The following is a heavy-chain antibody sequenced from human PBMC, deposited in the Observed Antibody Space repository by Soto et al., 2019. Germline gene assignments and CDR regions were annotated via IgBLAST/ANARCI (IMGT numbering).Heavy chain of an antibody. V-gene: IGHV4-59*01. D-gene: IGHD3-3*01. CDR3: ARGVEGVYYDFWSGYYLRWFDP. J-gene: IGHJ5*02. CDR1: GGSISSYY. CDR2: IYYSGGT. Sequence: TSETLSLTSTVSGGSISSYYWSWIRQPPGKGLEWIGYIYYSGGTNYNPSLKSRVTISVDTSKNQFSLKLSSVTAADTAVYYCARGVEGVYYDFWSGYYLRWFDPWGQGTLVTVSS.